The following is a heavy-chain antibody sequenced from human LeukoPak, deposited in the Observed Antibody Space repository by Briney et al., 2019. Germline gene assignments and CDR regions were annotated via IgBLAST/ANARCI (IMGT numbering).Heavy chain of an antibody. D-gene: IGHD4-17*01. CDR3: ARLPGGTTSQDY. Sequence: GGSLRLSCAVSGFTFSSYTMNWVRQAPGKGLEWVSSISSSSSYIYYADSVKGRFTISRDNAKNSLYLQMDSLRAEDTAVYYCARLPGGTTSQDYWGQGTLVTVSS. J-gene: IGHJ4*02. CDR1: GFTFSSYT. V-gene: IGHV3-21*01. CDR2: ISSSSSYI.